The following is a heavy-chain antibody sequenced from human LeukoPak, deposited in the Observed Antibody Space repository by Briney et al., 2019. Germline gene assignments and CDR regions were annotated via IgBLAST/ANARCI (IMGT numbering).Heavy chain of an antibody. D-gene: IGHD1-26*01. CDR3: ARDGSYYGLDY. Sequence: PSETLSLTCTASGGSFSSGSYYWSWIRQPPGKGLEWIGYIYYSGSTNYNPSLKSRVTISVDTSKNQFSLKLSSVTAADTAVYYCARDGSYYGLDYWGQGTLVTVSS. V-gene: IGHV4-61*01. CDR2: IYYSGST. J-gene: IGHJ4*02. CDR1: GGSFSSGSYY.